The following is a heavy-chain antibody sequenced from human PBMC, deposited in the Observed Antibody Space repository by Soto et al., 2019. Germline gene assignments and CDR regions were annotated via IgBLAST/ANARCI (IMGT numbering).Heavy chain of an antibody. V-gene: IGHV3-30-3*01. CDR1: GFTVSSNY. Sequence: GGSLRLSCAASGFTVSSNYMSWVRQAPGKGLEWVAVISYDGSNKYYADSVKGRFTISRDNSKNTLYLQMNSLRAEDTAVYYCARVVDTAMVTKQQLVTGYYYYYYGMDVWGQGTTVTVSS. CDR2: ISYDGSNK. D-gene: IGHD5-18*01. CDR3: ARVVDTAMVTKQQLVTGYYYYYYGMDV. J-gene: IGHJ6*02.